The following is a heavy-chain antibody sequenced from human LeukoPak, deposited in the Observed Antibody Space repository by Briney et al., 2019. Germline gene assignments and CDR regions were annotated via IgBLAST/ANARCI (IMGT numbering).Heavy chain of an antibody. Sequence: ASVKVSCKASGYTFTSYGISWVRQAPGQGLEWMGWISAYNGKTNYAQKLQGRVTMTTDTSTSTAYMELRSLRSDDTAVYYCARDRADIVVVPAARDYYYGMDVWGQGTTVTVSS. CDR1: GYTFTSYG. D-gene: IGHD2-2*01. CDR3: ARDRADIVVVPAARDYYYGMDV. CDR2: ISAYNGKT. V-gene: IGHV1-18*01. J-gene: IGHJ6*02.